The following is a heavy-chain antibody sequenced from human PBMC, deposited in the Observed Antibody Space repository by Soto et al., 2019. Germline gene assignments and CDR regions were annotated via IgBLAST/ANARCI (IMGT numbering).Heavy chain of an antibody. CDR1: GNSIATGAYY. CDR3: ARVCRSPTPPGAFDI. V-gene: IGHV4-31*03. Sequence: TLSLTCTVSGNSIATGAYYWSWIRQHPGKGLEWIGYISYSGTTYYNPSLKSRFTISVDTSKNQFSLILTAVTAADTAVYYCARVCRSPTPPGAFDISGPGTKVTVSS. CDR2: ISYSGTT. J-gene: IGHJ3*02. D-gene: IGHD2-15*01.